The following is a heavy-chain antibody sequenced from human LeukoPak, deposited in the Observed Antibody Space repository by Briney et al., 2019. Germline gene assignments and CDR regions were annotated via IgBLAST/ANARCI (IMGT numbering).Heavy chain of an antibody. CDR2: ISGSNGKT. CDR3: ARVGIAAAGNKYWYFDL. V-gene: IGHV1-18*01. D-gene: IGHD6-13*01. Sequence: GASVKVSCKASGYTFSSFGVSWVRQAPGQGLEWMGWISGSNGKTNYAQKLQGRVTMTTDTSTSTAYMELRSLRSDDTAVYYCARVGIAAAGNKYWYFDLWGRGTLVTVSS. CDR1: GYTFSSFG. J-gene: IGHJ2*01.